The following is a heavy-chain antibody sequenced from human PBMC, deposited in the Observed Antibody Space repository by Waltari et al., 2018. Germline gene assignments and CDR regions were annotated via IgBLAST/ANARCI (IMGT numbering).Heavy chain of an antibody. CDR1: GFTFNTCA. CDR2: TSEDGGDI. D-gene: IGHD3-22*01. CDR3: ARDVEAARRYYYFGMDA. Sequence: QVQLVESGGGVVRPGRSLRLSCAASGFTFNTCALHWIRQAPGKGLEWVAVTSEDGGDIKYADSVKGRFTISRDNPKNTVYLQMNSLKPEDSGVYYCARDVEAARRYYYFGMDAWGQGTTVTVSS. V-gene: IGHV3-30*01. J-gene: IGHJ6*02.